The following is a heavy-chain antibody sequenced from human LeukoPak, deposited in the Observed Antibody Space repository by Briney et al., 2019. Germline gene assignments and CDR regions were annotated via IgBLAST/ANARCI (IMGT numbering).Heavy chain of an antibody. CDR2: IRYDGSNK. CDR1: GFTFSSYG. D-gene: IGHD2-15*01. Sequence: GGSLRLSCAASGFTFSSYGMHWVRQAPGKGLEWVAFIRYDGSNKYYADSVKGRFTISRDNSKNTLYLQMNSLRAEDTAVYYCARDRLGYCSGGSCYSGGDYYYGMDVWGQGTTVTVSS. J-gene: IGHJ6*02. V-gene: IGHV3-30*02. CDR3: ARDRLGYCSGGSCYSGGDYYYGMDV.